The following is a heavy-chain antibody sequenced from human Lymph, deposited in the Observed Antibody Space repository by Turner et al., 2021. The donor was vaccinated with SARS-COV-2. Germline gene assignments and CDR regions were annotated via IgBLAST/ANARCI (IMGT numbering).Heavy chain of an antibody. CDR3: ARYGSGGYFYYGLDV. Sequence: QVQLVESGGGVVQPGRSLRLSCAASGFTFSTYAIPWVRQAAGKGLEWVAVIAYDGSNKYYADSVKGRFTISRDNSKNTLYLQMNSLRAEETAVYYCARYGSGGYFYYGLDVWGQGTTVTVSS. J-gene: IGHJ6*02. V-gene: IGHV3-30*04. CDR1: GFTFSTYA. CDR2: IAYDGSNK. D-gene: IGHD3-10*01.